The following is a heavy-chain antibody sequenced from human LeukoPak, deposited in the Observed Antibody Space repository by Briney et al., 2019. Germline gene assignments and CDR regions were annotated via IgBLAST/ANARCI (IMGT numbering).Heavy chain of an antibody. Sequence: PSETLSLTCAVSGYSISSGYYWGWIRPPPGKGLEWIGSIYHSGSTYYNPSLKSRVTISVDTSKNQFSLKLSSVTAADTAVYYCARTRSTSWFDPWGQGTLVTVSS. D-gene: IGHD2-2*01. CDR2: IYHSGST. CDR3: ARTRSTSWFDP. J-gene: IGHJ5*02. CDR1: GYSISSGYY. V-gene: IGHV4-38-2*01.